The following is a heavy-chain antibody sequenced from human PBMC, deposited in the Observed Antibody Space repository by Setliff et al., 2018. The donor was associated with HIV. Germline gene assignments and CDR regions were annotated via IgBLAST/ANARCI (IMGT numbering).Heavy chain of an antibody. D-gene: IGHD1-26*01. J-gene: IGHJ4*02. CDR1: GGSLDSFV. V-gene: IGHV1-69*10. Sequence: SVKVSCKASGGSLDSFVISWVRQASGQGLEWMGGITPVLGRPNYAQKFHGRLTITADRSTNTAYMELTSLTSDDTAVYYCATGSHGEGAADHWGLGTLVTVSS. CDR2: ITPVLGRP. CDR3: ATGSHGEGAADH.